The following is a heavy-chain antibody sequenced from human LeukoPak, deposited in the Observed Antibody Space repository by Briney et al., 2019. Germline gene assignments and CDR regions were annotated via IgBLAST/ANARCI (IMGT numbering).Heavy chain of an antibody. Sequence: SQTLSLTCTVSGGSISSGSYYWSWIRQPPGKGLEWIGEINHSGSTNYNPSLKSRVTISVDTSKNQFSLKLSSVTAEDTAVYYCARALNYYDSSGYHDAFDIWGQGTMVTVSS. D-gene: IGHD3-22*01. V-gene: IGHV4-39*07. CDR3: ARALNYYDSSGYHDAFDI. J-gene: IGHJ3*02. CDR2: INHSGST. CDR1: GGSISSGSYY.